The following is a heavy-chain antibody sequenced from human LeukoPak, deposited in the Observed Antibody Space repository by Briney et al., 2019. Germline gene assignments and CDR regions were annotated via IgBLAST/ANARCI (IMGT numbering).Heavy chain of an antibody. CDR2: ISWNSGSI. J-gene: IGHJ4*02. V-gene: IGHV3-9*01. D-gene: IGHD6-19*01. Sequence: GGSLRLSCAASGFTFDDYAMHWVRQAPGKGLEWVSGISWNSGSIGYADSVKGRFTISRDNAKNSLYLQMNSLRAEDTALYYCAKDIGYSSGRGAFEYWGQGTLVTVSS. CDR3: AKDIGYSSGRGAFEY. CDR1: GFTFDDYA.